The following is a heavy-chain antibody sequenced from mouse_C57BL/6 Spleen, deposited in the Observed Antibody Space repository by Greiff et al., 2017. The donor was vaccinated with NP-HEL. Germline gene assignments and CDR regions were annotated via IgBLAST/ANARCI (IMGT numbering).Heavy chain of an antibody. D-gene: IGHD2-4*01. V-gene: IGHV1-81*01. CDR2: IYPRSGNT. CDR1: GYTFTSYG. J-gene: IGHJ3*01. CDR3: ARCDYDREFAY. Sequence: QVQLQQSGAELARPGASVKLSCKASGYTFTSYGISWVKQRTGQGLEWIGEIYPRSGNTYYNEKFKGKATLTADKSSSTAYMELRSLTSEDSAVYFCARCDYDREFAYWGQGTLVTVSA.